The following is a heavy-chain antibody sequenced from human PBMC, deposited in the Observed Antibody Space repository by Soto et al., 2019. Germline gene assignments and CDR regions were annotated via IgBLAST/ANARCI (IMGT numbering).Heavy chain of an antibody. CDR2: IYGDDDK. J-gene: IGHJ3*01. Sequence: QITLKESGPTLVKPTQTLTLTCTFSELSLNTRGVGVGWIRQPPGKAPEWLAVIYGDDDKRYSPSLNSRLTITRDTSRNQVVLSLTNVDPVATDTYYCKTWFGRHIPGHDAVDVWGHGTVVTLSS. CDR3: KTWFGRHIPGHDAVDV. CDR1: ELSLNTRGVG. D-gene: IGHD3-10*01. V-gene: IGHV2-5*02.